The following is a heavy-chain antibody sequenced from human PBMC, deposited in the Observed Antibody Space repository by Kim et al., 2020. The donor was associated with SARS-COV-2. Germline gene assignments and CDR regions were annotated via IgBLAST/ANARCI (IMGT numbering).Heavy chain of an antibody. CDR2: NDK. V-gene: IGHV3-7*01. D-gene: IGHD3-10*01. Sequence: NDKYDVDAVKGRFTISRDNAKNSLYLQMNSLGAEDTAVYFCARSGNYYGYWGQGTLVTVSS. J-gene: IGHJ4*02. CDR3: ARSGNYYGY.